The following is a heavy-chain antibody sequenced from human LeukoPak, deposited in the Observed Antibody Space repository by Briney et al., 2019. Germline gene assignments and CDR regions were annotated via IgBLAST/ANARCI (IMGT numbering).Heavy chain of an antibody. V-gene: IGHV3-23*01. J-gene: IGHJ4*02. CDR1: GFSLSIYS. Sequence: GGSLRLSCRASGFSLSIYSMNWVRQAPGKGLEWVSVIRAEGAPTYYADSVKGRFTISRDDSKNMLYLQMNSLRAEDTATYYCVKDGHCRDSICATKIVVAGYLDHWGQGTHVTVS. D-gene: IGHD6-19*01. CDR2: IRAEGAPT. CDR3: VKDGHCRDSICATKIVVAGYLDH.